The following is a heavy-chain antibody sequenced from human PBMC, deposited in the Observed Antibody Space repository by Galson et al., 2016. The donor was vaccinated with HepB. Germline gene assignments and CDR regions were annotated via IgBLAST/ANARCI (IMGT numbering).Heavy chain of an antibody. CDR3: ARGRRGDFGGGGGFEI. Sequence: SLRLSCAASGFIFSTYAMSWVRQAPGKGLEWVSHISGSGGSSYNTDSVKGRSTISRDNSKNTLYLEMNILRAEDTAVYYCARGRRGDFGGGGGFEIWGRGTMVTVSS. CDR2: ISGSGGSS. CDR1: GFIFSTYA. J-gene: IGHJ3*02. D-gene: IGHD4-17*01. V-gene: IGHV3-23*01.